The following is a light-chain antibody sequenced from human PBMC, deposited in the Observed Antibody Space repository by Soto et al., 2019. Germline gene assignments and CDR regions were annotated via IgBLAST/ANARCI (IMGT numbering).Light chain of an antibody. CDR1: SSDVGGYNY. CDR2: DVS. V-gene: IGLV2-11*01. J-gene: IGLJ1*01. CDR3: CSYAGSYV. Sequence: SAPAQPLSMSGAPGQTVTISCSGTSSDVGGYNYVSWYQQHPGKAPKLMIYDVSKRPSGVPDRFSGSKSGNTASLTISGLQAEDEADYYCCSYAGSYVFGTGTKVTVL.